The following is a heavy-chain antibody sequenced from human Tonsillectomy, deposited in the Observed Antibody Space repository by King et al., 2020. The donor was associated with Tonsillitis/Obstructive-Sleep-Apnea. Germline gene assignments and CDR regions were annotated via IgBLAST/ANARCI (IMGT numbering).Heavy chain of an antibody. D-gene: IGHD6-19*01. J-gene: IGHJ3*02. CDR3: ARGEGIAVAGSDDAFDI. CDR1: GYTFTGYY. CDR2: INPNSGGT. V-gene: IGHV1-2*04. Sequence: QVQLVESGAEVKKPGASVKVSCKASGYTFTGYYMHWVRQAPGQGLEWMGWINPNSGGTNYAQKFQGWVTITRDTSISTAYMELSRLRSDDTAVYYCARGEGIAVAGSDDAFDIWGQGTMVTVSS.